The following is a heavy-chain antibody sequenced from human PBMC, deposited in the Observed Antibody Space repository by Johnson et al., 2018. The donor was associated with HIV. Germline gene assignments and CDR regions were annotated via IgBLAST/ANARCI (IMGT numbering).Heavy chain of an antibody. V-gene: IGHV3-30-3*01. CDR3: ARQTLRAFDI. J-gene: IGHJ3*02. Sequence: QVQLVESGGGVVQPGRSLRLSCAASGFTFNTYAMNWVRQAPGKGLEWVALISYDGPNKYYADSVTGRFTISRDNSKNTLYLEMNSLRTEDTALYYCARQTLRAFDIWGQGAMVTVSS. CDR1: GFTFNTYA. CDR2: ISYDGPNK.